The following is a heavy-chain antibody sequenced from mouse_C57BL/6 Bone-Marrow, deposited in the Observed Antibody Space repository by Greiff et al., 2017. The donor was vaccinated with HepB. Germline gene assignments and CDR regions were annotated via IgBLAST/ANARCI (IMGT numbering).Heavy chain of an antibody. V-gene: IGHV1-50*01. Sequence: QVQLQQPGAELVKPGASVKLSCKASGYTFTSYWMQWVKQRPGQGLEWIGEIDPSDSYTNYNQKFKGKATLTVDTSSSTAYMQLSSLTSEDSAVYYCARKGYGSSLYYFDYWGQGTTLTVSS. CDR1: GYTFTSYW. D-gene: IGHD1-1*01. CDR2: IDPSDSYT. J-gene: IGHJ2*01. CDR3: ARKGYGSSLYYFDY.